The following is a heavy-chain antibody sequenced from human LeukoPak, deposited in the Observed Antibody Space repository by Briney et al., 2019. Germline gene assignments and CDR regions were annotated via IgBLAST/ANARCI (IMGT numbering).Heavy chain of an antibody. CDR2: IYHSGST. CDR1: GYSISSGYY. Sequence: SETLSLTCTVSGYSISSGYYWGWIRQPPGKGLEWIGSIYHSGSTYYNPSLKSRVTISVDTSKNQFSLKLSSVTAADAAVYYWAKSLYGSGSYYNRFDPWGQGTLVTVSS. V-gene: IGHV4-38-2*02. J-gene: IGHJ5*02. D-gene: IGHD3-10*01. CDR3: AKSLYGSGSYYNRFDP.